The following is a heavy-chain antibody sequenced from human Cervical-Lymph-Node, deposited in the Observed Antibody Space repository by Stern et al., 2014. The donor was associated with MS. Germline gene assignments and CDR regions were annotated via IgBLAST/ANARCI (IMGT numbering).Heavy chain of an antibody. Sequence: EVQLVESGGGLVQPGGSLRLSCAASGFTFRSYWMHWVRQRPGKEILWVARMDTDGSNARYATSVRGRFISSRDNAKNTVYLQMSSLRVEDTAVYHCVRDHVLTGTPFDPWGQGTLVTGSS. CDR1: GFTFRSYW. J-gene: IGHJ5*02. CDR2: MDTDGSNA. CDR3: VRDHVLTGTPFDP. V-gene: IGHV3-74*01. D-gene: IGHD1/OR15-1a*01.